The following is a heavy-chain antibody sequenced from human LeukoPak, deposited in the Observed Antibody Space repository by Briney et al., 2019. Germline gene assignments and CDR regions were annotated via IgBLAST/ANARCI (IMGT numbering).Heavy chain of an antibody. CDR1: GYTFTSYY. CDR2: INPSGGST. Sequence: GASVKVSCKASGYTFTSYYMYWVRQAPGQGLEWMGIINPSGGSTSYAQKFQGRVTMTRDTSTSTVYMELSSLRSEDTAVYYCARGDAPWIQLWYFDYWGQGTLVTVSS. CDR3: ARGDAPWIQLWYFDY. J-gene: IGHJ4*02. D-gene: IGHD5-18*01. V-gene: IGHV1-46*01.